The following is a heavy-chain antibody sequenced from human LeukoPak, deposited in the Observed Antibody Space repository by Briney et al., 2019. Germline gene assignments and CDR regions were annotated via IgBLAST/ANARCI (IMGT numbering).Heavy chain of an antibody. CDR1: GFTFSSHS. V-gene: IGHV3-21*01. Sequence: GGSLRLSCAASGFTFSSHSMNWVRQAPGKGLEWVSSISSSSSYIYYADSVKGRFTISRDNAKNSLYLQMNSLRAEDTAVYYCAKRAVAGYVDYWGQGTLVTVSS. CDR2: ISSSSSYI. J-gene: IGHJ4*02. D-gene: IGHD6-19*01. CDR3: AKRAVAGYVDY.